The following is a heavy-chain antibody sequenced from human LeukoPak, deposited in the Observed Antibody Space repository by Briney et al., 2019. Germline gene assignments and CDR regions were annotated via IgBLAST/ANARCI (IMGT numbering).Heavy chain of an antibody. V-gene: IGHV1-2*06. CDR3: AKGSGVPAATHYYYYGMDV. J-gene: IGHJ6*02. Sequence: ASVKVSCKASGYTSTGYYMHWVRQAPGQGLEWMGRINPNSGGTNYAQKFQGRVTMTRDTSISTAYMELSRLRSDDTAVYYCAKGSGVPAATHYYYYGMDVWGQGTTVTVSS. CDR1: GYTSTGYY. D-gene: IGHD2-2*01. CDR2: INPNSGGT.